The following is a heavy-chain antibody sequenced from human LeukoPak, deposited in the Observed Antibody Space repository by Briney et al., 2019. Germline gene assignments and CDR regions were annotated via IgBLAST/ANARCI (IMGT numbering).Heavy chain of an antibody. Sequence: GASVNVSCKTSGFTFTGHYMHWLRQAPRQGLEWMGWINANTGVTHYAVKFQGRVTITRDTSISTVYMDLSSLQSDDTAVYYCARDHNWGPDYWGQGTLVLVSS. J-gene: IGHJ4*02. D-gene: IGHD7-27*01. CDR3: ARDHNWGPDY. V-gene: IGHV1-2*02. CDR2: INANTGVT. CDR1: GFTFTGHY.